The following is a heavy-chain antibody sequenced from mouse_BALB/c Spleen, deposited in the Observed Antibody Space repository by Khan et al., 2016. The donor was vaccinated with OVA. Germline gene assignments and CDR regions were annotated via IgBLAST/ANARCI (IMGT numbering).Heavy chain of an antibody. CDR3: AREGAAWFPY. Sequence: QVQLQQSGAELARPGASVTLSCKASGYTFTDYYINWMRQRTGQGLEWIGEIYPGSDNTYYNEKFKGKAPLTADKSSRPAYMQLSSLTSEDSAVDFCAREGAAWFPYWGQGTLVTVSA. CDR2: IYPGSDNT. CDR1: GYTFTDYY. V-gene: IGHV1-77*01. J-gene: IGHJ3*01.